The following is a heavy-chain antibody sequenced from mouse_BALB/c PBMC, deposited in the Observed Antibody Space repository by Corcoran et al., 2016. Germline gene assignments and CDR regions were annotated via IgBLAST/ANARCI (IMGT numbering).Heavy chain of an antibody. CDR1: GYTFTDYY. Sequence: EVQLQQSGPELVKPGASVKMSCKASGYTFTDYYMKWMKQSLGKSLEWIGDVNPNNGDTNYDQKFKGKATLTVDKSSSTAYMQLNSLTSEDSAVYYYARDRDWYFDVWGAGTTVTVSP. CDR2: VNPNNGDT. D-gene: IGHD2-14*01. CDR3: ARDRDWYFDV. V-gene: IGHV1-26*01. J-gene: IGHJ1*01.